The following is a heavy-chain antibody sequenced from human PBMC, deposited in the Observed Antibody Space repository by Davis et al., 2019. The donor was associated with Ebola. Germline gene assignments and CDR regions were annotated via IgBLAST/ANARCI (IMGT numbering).Heavy chain of an antibody. D-gene: IGHD5-24*01. V-gene: IGHV4-59*01. Sequence: LRPPVTFLGGRICGFYWSWIRQPPGKGLEWIGYIYYTGTTNYNHPLKSRVTISVDTSKNQFSLKLSSVTAADTAVYYCARGVDGLATIPDYWGQGTLVTVSA. CDR2: IYYTGTT. J-gene: IGHJ4*02. CDR3: ARGVDGLATIPDY. CDR1: GGRICGFY.